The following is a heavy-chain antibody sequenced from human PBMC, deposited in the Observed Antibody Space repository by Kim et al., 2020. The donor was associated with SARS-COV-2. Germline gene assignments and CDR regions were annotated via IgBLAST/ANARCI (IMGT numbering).Heavy chain of an antibody. V-gene: IGHV2-5*02. Sequence: SGPTLVNPTQTLTLTCTFSGFSLSASGVGVAWIRQPPGKALEWLALIYGDDEKRHSPSLKSRLTITKDTSTNQVVLTMANMDPVDTATYYCTHDSPGRYGWDLWGQGTTVTVSS. CDR1: GFSLSASGVG. CDR3: THDSPGRYGWDL. J-gene: IGHJ6*02. CDR2: IYGDDEK.